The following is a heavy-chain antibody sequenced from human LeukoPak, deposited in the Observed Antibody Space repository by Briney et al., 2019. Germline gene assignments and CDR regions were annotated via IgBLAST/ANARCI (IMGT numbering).Heavy chain of an antibody. Sequence: GGSLRLSCAASGFTFSSYGMHWVRQAPGKGLEWVAVIWYDGSNKYYADSVKGRFTISRDNSKNTLYLQMNSLRAEDTAVYYCARESQQLGYFDYWGQGTLVTVSS. J-gene: IGHJ4*02. CDR3: ARESQQLGYFDY. D-gene: IGHD6-13*01. V-gene: IGHV3-33*01. CDR1: GFTFSSYG. CDR2: IWYDGSNK.